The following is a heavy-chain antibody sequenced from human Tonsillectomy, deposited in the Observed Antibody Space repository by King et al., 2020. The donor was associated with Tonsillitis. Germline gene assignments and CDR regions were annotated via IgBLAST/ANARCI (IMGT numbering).Heavy chain of an antibody. CDR2: ISGSGGNT. V-gene: IGHV3-23*04. CDR3: AKTNYDFWSGFTAGAFDV. D-gene: IGHD3-3*01. Sequence: VQLVESGGGLVQPGGSLRLSCAASGFTFNDYAMSWVRRAPGKGLEWVSTISGSGGNTYYADSVKGRFTISRDNSKNTLYLQMNCLRAEDTAVYYCAKTNYDFWSGFTAGAFDVWGQGAMVTVSS. CDR1: GFTFNDYA. J-gene: IGHJ3*01.